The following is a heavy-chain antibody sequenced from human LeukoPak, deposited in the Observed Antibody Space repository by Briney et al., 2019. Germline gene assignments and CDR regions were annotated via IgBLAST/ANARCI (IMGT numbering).Heavy chain of an antibody. Sequence: SGGSLRLSCAGSGFTFSNAWMTWVRQAPGKELEWVARIKSKAVGETIDYAPPVKGRFTISREDSRNTLYLQMNSLKIEDTAMYYCTTVLSIASAGAWGQGTLVTVSS. CDR2: IKSKAVGETI. CDR1: GFTFSNAW. D-gene: IGHD6-13*01. J-gene: IGHJ5*02. V-gene: IGHV3-15*01. CDR3: TTVLSIASAGA.